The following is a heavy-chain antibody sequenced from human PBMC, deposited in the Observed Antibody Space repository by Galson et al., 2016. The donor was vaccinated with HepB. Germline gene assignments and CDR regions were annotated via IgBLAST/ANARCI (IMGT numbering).Heavy chain of an antibody. D-gene: IGHD4-11*01. CDR2: MYYNGSKK. CDR1: GFTFSSYG. J-gene: IGHJ4*02. CDR3: ATDIDYRLAY. V-gene: IGHV3-33*01. Sequence: SLRLSCAASGFTFSSYGMHWVRQAPGKGLQWVAIMYYNGSKKYYADSVKGRFTISRDNSKNTLYLQMNSLRAEDTAVYYCATDIDYRLAYWGQGTLVSVSS.